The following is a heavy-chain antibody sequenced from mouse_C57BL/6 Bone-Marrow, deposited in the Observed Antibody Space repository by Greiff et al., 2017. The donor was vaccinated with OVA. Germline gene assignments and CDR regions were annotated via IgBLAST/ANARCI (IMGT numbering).Heavy chain of an antibody. CDR3: ARHEDGYCASYVDY. D-gene: IGHD2-3*01. CDR2: IYPGDGDT. CDR1: GYAFSSSW. V-gene: IGHV1-82*01. J-gene: IGHJ2*01. Sequence: VQLQESGPELVKPGASVKISCKASGYAFSSSWMNWVKQRPGKGLEWIGRIYPGDGDTNYTGKFKGKATLTADKSSSTAYMQLSSLISEDSAVYFCARHEDGYCASYVDYWGQGTTLTVSS.